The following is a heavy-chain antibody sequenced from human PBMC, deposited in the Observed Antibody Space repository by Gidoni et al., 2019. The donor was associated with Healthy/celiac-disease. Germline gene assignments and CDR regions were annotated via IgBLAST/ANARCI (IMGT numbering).Heavy chain of an antibody. J-gene: IGHJ4*02. CDR3: ARGPDSYGFSD. V-gene: IGHV3-21*01. D-gene: IGHD5-18*01. Sequence: EVQLVESGGGLVKPGGSLRLSCAASGFTFSSYSMNWVRQAPGKGLEWVSSISSISSYRYYADSVKGRFTISRDNAKNSLYLQMNSLRAEDTAVYYCARGPDSYGFSDWGQGTLVTVSS. CDR2: ISSISSYR. CDR1: GFTFSSYS.